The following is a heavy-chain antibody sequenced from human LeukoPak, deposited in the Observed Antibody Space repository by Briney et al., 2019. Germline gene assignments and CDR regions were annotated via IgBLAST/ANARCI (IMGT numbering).Heavy chain of an antibody. J-gene: IGHJ4*02. D-gene: IGHD3-22*01. CDR1: GGTFSSYA. V-gene: IGHV1-69*13. Sequence: GASVKVSCKASGGTFSSYAISWVRQAPGQGLEWMGGIIPIFGTANYAQKFQGRVTITADEPTSTAYMELSSLRSEDTAVYYCARDGGVYYYDSSGYYDYWGQGTLVTVSS. CDR3: ARDGGVYYYDSSGYYDY. CDR2: IIPIFGTA.